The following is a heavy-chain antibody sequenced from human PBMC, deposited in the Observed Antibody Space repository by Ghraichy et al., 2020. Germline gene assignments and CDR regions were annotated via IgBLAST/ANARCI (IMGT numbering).Heavy chain of an antibody. J-gene: IGHJ5*02. CDR3: AKDPSDLSP. D-gene: IGHD2-21*01. CDR1: GFTFSSYS. V-gene: IGHV3-23*01. CDR2: INGSGSST. Sequence: GGSLRLSCAASGFTFSSYSMSWVRQAPGKGLEWVSAINGSGSSTYYVDSVKGRFTISRDNAKNSLDLQMNSLRAEDTAVYYCAKDPSDLSPWGPGTLVTVSS.